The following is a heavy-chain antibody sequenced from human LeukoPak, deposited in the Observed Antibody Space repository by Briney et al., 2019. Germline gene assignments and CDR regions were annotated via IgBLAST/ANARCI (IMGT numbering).Heavy chain of an antibody. V-gene: IGHV3-30-3*01. J-gene: IGHJ6*02. CDR2: ISYDGSNK. Sequence: GRSLRLSCAASGFTFSSYAMHWVRQAPGKGLECVAVISYDGSNKYYADSVKGRFTISRDNSKNTLYLQMNSLRAEDTAVYYCASGGTYYDFWSGAYGMDVWGQGTTVTVSS. D-gene: IGHD3-3*01. CDR3: ASGGTYYDFWSGAYGMDV. CDR1: GFTFSSYA.